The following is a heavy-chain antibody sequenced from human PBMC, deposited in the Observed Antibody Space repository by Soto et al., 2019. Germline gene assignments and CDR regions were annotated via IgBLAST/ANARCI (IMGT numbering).Heavy chain of an antibody. Sequence: GXSVKVSCKASGYTFTSYGISWVRQAPGQGLEWMGWISAYNGNTNYAQKLQGRVTMTTDTSTSTAYMELRSLRSDDTAVYYCARTIAAAGRGYFDSWGQGALVTVSS. CDR1: GYTFTSYG. J-gene: IGHJ4*02. CDR3: ARTIAAAGRGYFDS. D-gene: IGHD6-13*01. V-gene: IGHV1-18*04. CDR2: ISAYNGNT.